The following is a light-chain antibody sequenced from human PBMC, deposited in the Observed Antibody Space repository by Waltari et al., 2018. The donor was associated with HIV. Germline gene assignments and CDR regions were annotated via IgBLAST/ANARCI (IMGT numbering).Light chain of an antibody. CDR1: SDDVGGYNH. Sequence: QSALTQPASVSGSPGQSITITCIGSSDDVGGYNHVSWYQQYTGTAPKLIMFAVGRRPPGGSGRYSASKSGNTAVLTITGLQADDEADYFCSSYTRSISVAFGGGTMVTVL. CDR2: AVG. V-gene: IGLV2-14*01. J-gene: IGLJ2*01. CDR3: SSYTRSISVA.